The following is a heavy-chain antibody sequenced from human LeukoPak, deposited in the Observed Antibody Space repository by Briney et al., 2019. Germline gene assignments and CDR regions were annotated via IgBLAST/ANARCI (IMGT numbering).Heavy chain of an antibody. CDR1: GFTFSSYS. J-gene: IGHJ4*02. V-gene: IGHV3-21*01. CDR3: ARPLSGTTDFDY. D-gene: IGHD1-20*01. CDR2: ISSSSSYI. Sequence: PGGSLRLSCAASGFTFSSYSMNWVRKAPGKGLEWVSLISSSSSYIFYADSVKGRFTISRDNAKKSLYLQMNSLRAEDTAVYYCARPLSGTTDFDYWGQGTLVTVSS.